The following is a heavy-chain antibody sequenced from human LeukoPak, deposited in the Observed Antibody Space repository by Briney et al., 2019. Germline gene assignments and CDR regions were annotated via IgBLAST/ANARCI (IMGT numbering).Heavy chain of an antibody. Sequence: PGGSLRLSCAASGFTFSSYGMHWVRQAPGQGLEWISIISGSGSSAYYADSVKGRFIVSRDNFKNTVNLEMSSLRVEDTAVYYCVPEGFDIWGQGKMVTVSS. CDR1: GFTFSSYG. V-gene: IGHV3-23*01. CDR2: ISGSGSSA. CDR3: VPEGFDI. J-gene: IGHJ3*02.